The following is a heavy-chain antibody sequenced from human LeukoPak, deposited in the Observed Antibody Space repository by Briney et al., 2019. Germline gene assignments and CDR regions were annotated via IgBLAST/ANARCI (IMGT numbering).Heavy chain of an antibody. CDR1: GFTFITYG. CDR2: IPFDGSYK. J-gene: IGHJ4*02. Sequence: PGGSLRLSCATSGFTFITYGMHWVRQAPGKGLEWVAFIPFDGSYKYYADSVTGRFTISRDNSKNTLFLQMNSLSSEDTAVYYCAKGYDSGDIPDPNYFFDYWGQGTLVTVFS. CDR3: AKGYDSGDIPDPNYFFDY. D-gene: IGHD4-17*01. V-gene: IGHV3-30*02.